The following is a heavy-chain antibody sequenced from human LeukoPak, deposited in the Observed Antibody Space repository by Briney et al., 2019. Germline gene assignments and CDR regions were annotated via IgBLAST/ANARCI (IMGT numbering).Heavy chain of an antibody. Sequence: PSETLSLTCTVSGGSISSSSYYWGWIRQPPGKGLEWIGSIYYSGSTYYNPSLKSRVTISVDTSKNQFSLKLSSVTAADTAVYYCASLSGATPRDYWGQGTLVTVSS. D-gene: IGHD1-26*01. J-gene: IGHJ4*02. CDR2: IYYSGST. CDR3: ASLSGATPRDY. V-gene: IGHV4-39*01. CDR1: GGSISSSSYY.